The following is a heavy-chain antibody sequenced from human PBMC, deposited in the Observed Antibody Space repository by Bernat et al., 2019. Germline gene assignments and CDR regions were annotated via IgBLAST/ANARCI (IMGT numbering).Heavy chain of an antibody. Sequence: EVQLVESGGGLVQPGGSLKLSCAASGFTFSDSAMNWVRQASGKGLEWVGRIRSKANSYATAYAASVKGRFTISREDSKNKAYMKMNSLKTEDKAVYYCTRVACRWGSYGADYWGQGTLVTVSS. CDR2: IRSKANSYAT. CDR1: GFTFSDSA. J-gene: IGHJ4*02. D-gene: IGHD3-16*01. CDR3: TRVACRWGSYGADY. V-gene: IGHV3-73*01.